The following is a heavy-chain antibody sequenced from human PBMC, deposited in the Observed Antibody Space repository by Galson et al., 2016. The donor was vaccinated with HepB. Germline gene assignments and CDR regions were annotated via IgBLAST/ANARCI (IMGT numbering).Heavy chain of an antibody. J-gene: IGHJ4*02. V-gene: IGHV4-39*01. CDR3: ARPQRAETVLGSWYYDY. D-gene: IGHD6-13*01. CDR1: GDSLNSSNFY. CDR2: IYYSGRT. Sequence: SETLSLTCTVSGDSLNSSNFYWGWIRQPPGKGLEWIGSIYYSGRTYYNPSLKSRVTISVDTSKTQFSLRLTSVTAADTAVYYCARPQRAETVLGSWYYDYWGQGTLVTVSS.